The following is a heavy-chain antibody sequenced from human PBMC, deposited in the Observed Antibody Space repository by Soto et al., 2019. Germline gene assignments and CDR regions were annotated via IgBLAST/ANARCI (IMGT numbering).Heavy chain of an antibody. CDR3: ASPMTTVTYFDY. J-gene: IGHJ4*02. V-gene: IGHV1-69*02. CDR1: GGTFSSYT. Sequence: QVQLVQSGAEVKKPGSSVKVSCKASGGTFSSYTISWVRQAPGQGLEWMGRIIPILGIANYAQKFQGRVXIXAXTSTSTAYMELSSLRSEDTAVYYCASPMTTVTYFDYWGQGTLVTVSS. CDR2: IIPILGIA. D-gene: IGHD4-17*01.